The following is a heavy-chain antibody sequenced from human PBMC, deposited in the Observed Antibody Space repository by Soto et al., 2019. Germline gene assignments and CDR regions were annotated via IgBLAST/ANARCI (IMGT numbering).Heavy chain of an antibody. J-gene: IGHJ5*02. CDR2: IKQDGSEK. CDR3: AMGRSDKIGSLFDP. D-gene: IGHD1-26*01. V-gene: IGHV3-7*01. CDR1: GFNFGASW. Sequence: PGGSLRLSCAASGFNFGASWMAWVRQAPGKGLEWVADIKQDGSEKNYVDSVKGRVTISRDDAKNSLYLQMNSLRAEDTAVYYCAMGRSDKIGSLFDPWGQGTLVTVSS.